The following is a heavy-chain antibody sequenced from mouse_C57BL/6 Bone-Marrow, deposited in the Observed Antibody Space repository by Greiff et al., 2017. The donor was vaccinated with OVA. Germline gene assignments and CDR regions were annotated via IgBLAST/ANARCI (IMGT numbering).Heavy chain of an antibody. CDR3: ASPVLLRSSMDY. Sequence: QVQLKEPGAELARPGASVKLSCKASGYTFTSYGISWVKQRTGQGLEWIGEIYPRSGNTYYNEKFKGKATLTADKSSSTAYMELRSLTSEDSAVYFCASPVLLRSSMDYWGQGTSVTVSS. D-gene: IGHD1-1*01. J-gene: IGHJ4*01. V-gene: IGHV1-81*01. CDR1: GYTFTSYG. CDR2: IYPRSGNT.